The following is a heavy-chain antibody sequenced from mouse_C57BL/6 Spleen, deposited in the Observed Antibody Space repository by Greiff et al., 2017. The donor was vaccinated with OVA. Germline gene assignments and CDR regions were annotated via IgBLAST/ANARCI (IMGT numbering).Heavy chain of an antibody. CDR3: ARKHYDYDLFAY. J-gene: IGHJ3*01. V-gene: IGHV1-81*01. D-gene: IGHD2-4*01. Sequence: QVQLKESGAELARPGASVKLSCKASGYTFTSYGISWVKQRTGQGLEWIGEIYPRSGNTYYNEKFKGKATLTADKSSSTAYMELRSLTSEDSAVYFCARKHYDYDLFAYWGQGTLVTVSA. CDR2: IYPRSGNT. CDR1: GYTFTSYG.